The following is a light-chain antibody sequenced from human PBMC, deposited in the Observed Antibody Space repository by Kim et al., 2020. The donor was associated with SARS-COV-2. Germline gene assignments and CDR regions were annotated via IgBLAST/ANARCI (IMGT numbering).Light chain of an antibody. J-gene: IGKJ2*01. V-gene: IGKV1-5*03. CDR2: KAS. Sequence: DIQMTQSPSTLSASVGDRVTITCRATQSISSWLAWYQQKPGKAPTLLIYKASSLKSGVPSRFSGSGSGTEFILTISSLQPDDFATYYCQQYDHYSVTFGQGTKLEI. CDR3: QQYDHYSVT. CDR1: QSISSW.